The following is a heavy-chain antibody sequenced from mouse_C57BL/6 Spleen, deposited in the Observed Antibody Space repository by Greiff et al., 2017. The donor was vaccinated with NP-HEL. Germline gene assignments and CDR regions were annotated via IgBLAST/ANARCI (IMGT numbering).Heavy chain of an antibody. D-gene: IGHD1-1*01. V-gene: IGHV1-69*01. CDR1: GYTFTSYW. CDR3: ARKTTVEAMDY. J-gene: IGHJ4*01. Sequence: QVQLQQPGAELVMPGASVKLSCKASGYTFTSYWMHWVKQRPGQGLEWIGEIDPSDSNTNYNPKFKGKSTLTVDKSSSTAYMQLSSLTSEDSAVYYCARKTTVEAMDYWGQGTSVTVSS. CDR2: IDPSDSNT.